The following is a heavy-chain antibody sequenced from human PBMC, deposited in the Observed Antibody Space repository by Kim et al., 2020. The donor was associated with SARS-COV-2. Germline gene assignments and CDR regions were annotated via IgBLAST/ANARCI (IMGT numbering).Heavy chain of an antibody. Sequence: GESLKISCKASGYVFANSWIAWVRKKPGSGLEWMGLIFPDDSDAKYSPSFQGQITMSVDKSINTAYLQWSSLKVSDTAIYCCARKSHGLDVWGRGTTVTV. CDR2: IFPDDSDA. CDR1: GYVFANSW. CDR3: ARKSHGLDV. J-gene: IGHJ6*02. V-gene: IGHV5-51*01.